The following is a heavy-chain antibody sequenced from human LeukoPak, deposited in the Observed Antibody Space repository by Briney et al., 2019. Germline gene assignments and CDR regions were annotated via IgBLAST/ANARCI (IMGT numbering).Heavy chain of an antibody. CDR1: GFTVSSNY. V-gene: IGHV3-53*01. Sequence: GGSLRLSCAASGFTVSSNYMSWVRQAPGKGLEWVSVIYSGGSTYYADSVKGRFTISRDNSKNTLYLQMNSLRAEDTAVYYCARDTEQLGGGADYWGQGTLVAVSS. CDR3: ARDTEQLGGGADY. CDR2: IYSGGST. J-gene: IGHJ4*02. D-gene: IGHD6-6*01.